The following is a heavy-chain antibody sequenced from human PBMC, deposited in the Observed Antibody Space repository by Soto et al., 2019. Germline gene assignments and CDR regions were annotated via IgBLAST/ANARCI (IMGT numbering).Heavy chain of an antibody. J-gene: IGHJ5*02. V-gene: IGHV4-31*03. CDR1: GGSISSGGYY. CDR2: IYYSGST. D-gene: IGHD6-13*01. CDR3: ARGIAAAGTYNWFDP. Sequence: SETLSLTCTVSGGSISSGGYYWSWLRQHPGKGLEWIGYIYYSGSTYYNPSLKSRVTISVDTSKNQFSLKLSSVTAADTAVYYCARGIAAAGTYNWFDPWGQGTLVTVSS.